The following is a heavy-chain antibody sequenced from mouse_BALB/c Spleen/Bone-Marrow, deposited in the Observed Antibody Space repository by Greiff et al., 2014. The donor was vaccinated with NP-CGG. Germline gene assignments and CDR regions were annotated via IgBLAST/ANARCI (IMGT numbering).Heavy chain of an antibody. V-gene: IGHV1-9*01. CDR1: GYTFSGYW. J-gene: IGHJ3*01. Sequence: VQLQQSGAELMKPGASVKISCKATGYTFSGYWIEWVKQRPGHGLEWTGGILPGSNNTIYNENFKGKATFTADTSSNTAYMQLSSLTSEDSAVYYCARSQYGNLHPFAYWGQGTLVTVSA. CDR3: ARSQYGNLHPFAY. CDR2: ILPGSNNT. D-gene: IGHD2-10*02.